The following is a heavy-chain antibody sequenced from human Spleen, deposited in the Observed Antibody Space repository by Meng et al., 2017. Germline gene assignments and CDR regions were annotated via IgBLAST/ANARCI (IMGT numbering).Heavy chain of an antibody. CDR3: ARDDTVSGGNNWFDP. V-gene: IGHV4-4*07. Sequence: QGQLQESGPGLVKPSGTLSLTCSVSGGSISGYFWTWVRQPSGKGPEWIGRISASGSTNHNPSLKSRVTMSVDTSKNQFSLKVTSVTAADTAVYYCARDDTVSGGNNWFDPWGQGTLVTVSS. CDR2: ISASGST. CDR1: GGSISGYF. D-gene: IGHD4-23*01. J-gene: IGHJ5*02.